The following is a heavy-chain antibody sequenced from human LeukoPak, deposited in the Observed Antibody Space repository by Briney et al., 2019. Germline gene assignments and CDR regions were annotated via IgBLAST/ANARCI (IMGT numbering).Heavy chain of an antibody. CDR2: TYYRSKWYN. CDR1: GGSVSSNSAA. J-gene: IGHJ5*02. Sequence: SQTLSLTCAISGGSVSSNSAAWNWIRQSPSRGLEWLGRTYYRSKWYNDYAVSVKSRITINPDTSKHQFSLQLNSVTPEDTAVYYCAKEGRLDYYDSSGYYSNWFDPWGQGTLVTVSS. V-gene: IGHV6-1*01. CDR3: AKEGRLDYYDSSGYYSNWFDP. D-gene: IGHD3-22*01.